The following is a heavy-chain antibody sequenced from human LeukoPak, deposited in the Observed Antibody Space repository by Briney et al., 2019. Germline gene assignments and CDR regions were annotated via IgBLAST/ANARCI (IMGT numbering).Heavy chain of an antibody. CDR2: ISPNSGGT. Sequence: ASVKVSCKASGYTFTGYYMHWVRQAPGQGLEWMGWISPNSGGTNYAQKFQGRVTMTRDTSISTAYMELSRLRSDDTAVYYCARDGGYSYGFDPWGQGTLVTVSS. V-gene: IGHV1-2*02. D-gene: IGHD5-18*01. CDR1: GYTFTGYY. CDR3: ARDGGYSYGFDP. J-gene: IGHJ5*02.